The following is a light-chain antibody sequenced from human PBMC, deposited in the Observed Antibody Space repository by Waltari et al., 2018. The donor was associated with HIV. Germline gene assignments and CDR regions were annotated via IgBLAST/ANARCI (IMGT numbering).Light chain of an antibody. V-gene: IGLV1-44*01. Sequence: QSVLTQPPSVSGPPGQRVTISCSGITSHVARNPVTWYQQLPGTAPKIIIYTNDRRPSGGPDRFSGSKSGTSASLAISGLQSEDEADYYCASWDGGLNVVFGGGTKLTVL. J-gene: IGLJ2*01. CDR1: TSHVARNP. CDR2: TND. CDR3: ASWDGGLNVV.